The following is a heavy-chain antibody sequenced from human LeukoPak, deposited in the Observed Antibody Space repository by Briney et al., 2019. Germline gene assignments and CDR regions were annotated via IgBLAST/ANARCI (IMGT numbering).Heavy chain of an antibody. CDR3: AVGKDIVVVPAASMLVSYYGMDV. Sequence: SVKVSCKASGGTFSSYAISWVRQAPGQGLEGMGGIIPIFGTANYAQKFQGRVTITSDESTSTAYMELSSLRSEDTAVYYCAVGKDIVVVPAASMLVSYYGMDVWGKGTTVTVSS. CDR1: GGTFSSYA. D-gene: IGHD2-2*01. J-gene: IGHJ6*04. V-gene: IGHV1-69*13. CDR2: IIPIFGTA.